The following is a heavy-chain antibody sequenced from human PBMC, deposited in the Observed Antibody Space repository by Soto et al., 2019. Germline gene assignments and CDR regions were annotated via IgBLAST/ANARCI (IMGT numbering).Heavy chain of an antibody. J-gene: IGHJ4*02. V-gene: IGHV3-23*01. CDR1: GFTFSSCA. CDR3: AKAATRVVVAAPQPFDY. Sequence: GGSLRLSCAASGFTFSSCAMSWVRQAPGKGLEWVSAISGSGGSTYYADSVRGRFTISRDNSKNTLYLQMNSLRAEDTAVYYCAKAATRVVVAAPQPFDYWGQGTLVTVSS. D-gene: IGHD2-15*01. CDR2: ISGSGGST.